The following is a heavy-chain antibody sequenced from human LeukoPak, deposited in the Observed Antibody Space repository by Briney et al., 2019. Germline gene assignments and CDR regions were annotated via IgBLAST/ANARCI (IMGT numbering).Heavy chain of an antibody. CDR3: ARATGWYPDD. Sequence: GGSLRLSCTASEFTFSNYWMTWVRQAPGKGLEWVANIKQDGSEKYYVDSVKGRFTISRDNARSSLYLQMNSLGAEDTALYYCARATGWYPDDWGQGTLVTVSS. D-gene: IGHD6-19*01. J-gene: IGHJ4*02. V-gene: IGHV3-7*01. CDR1: EFTFSNYW. CDR2: IKQDGSEK.